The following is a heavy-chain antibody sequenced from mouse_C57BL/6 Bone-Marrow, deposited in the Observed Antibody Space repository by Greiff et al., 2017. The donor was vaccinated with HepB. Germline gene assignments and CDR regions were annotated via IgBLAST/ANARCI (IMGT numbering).Heavy chain of an antibody. Sequence: EVQLQQSGPELVKPGASVKISCKASGYTFTDYYMNWVKQSHGKSLEWIGDINPNNGGTSYNQKFKGKATLTVDKSSSTAYMELRSLTSEDSAVYYCARSGGLGRGNYFDYWGQGTTLTVSS. D-gene: IGHD4-1*01. J-gene: IGHJ2*01. V-gene: IGHV1-26*01. CDR2: INPNNGGT. CDR3: ARSGGLGRGNYFDY. CDR1: GYTFTDYY.